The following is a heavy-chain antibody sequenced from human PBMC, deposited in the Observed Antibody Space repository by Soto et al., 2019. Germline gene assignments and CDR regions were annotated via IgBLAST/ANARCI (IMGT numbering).Heavy chain of an antibody. CDR2: IYPGDSDT. CDR1: GYSFRSYW. Sequence: PGEALKISCKGSGYSFRSYWIGWVRQMPGKGLEWMGNIYPGDSDTRYSPSFQGQVTISADKSISTAYLQWSSLKASDTAMYYCARRAYCAGTCPNLFDPRGQRTVVTVSS. J-gene: IGHJ5*02. D-gene: IGHD2-21*01. CDR3: ARRAYCAGTCPNLFDP. V-gene: IGHV5-51*01.